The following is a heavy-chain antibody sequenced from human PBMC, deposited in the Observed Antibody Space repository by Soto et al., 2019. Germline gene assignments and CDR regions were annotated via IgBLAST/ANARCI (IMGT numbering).Heavy chain of an antibody. V-gene: IGHV4-31*03. CDR2: IYYSGST. D-gene: IGHD3-10*01. Sequence: PSETLSLTCTVSGGSISSGGYYWSWIRQHPGKGLEWIGYIYYSGSTYYNPSLKSRVTISVDTSKNQFSLKLSSVTAADTAVYYCARDMYGSGTHFDYWGQGTLVTVSS. J-gene: IGHJ4*02. CDR3: ARDMYGSGTHFDY. CDR1: GGSISSGGYY.